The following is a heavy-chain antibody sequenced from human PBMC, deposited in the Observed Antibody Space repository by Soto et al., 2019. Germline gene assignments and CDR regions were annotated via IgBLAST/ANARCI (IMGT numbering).Heavy chain of an antibody. D-gene: IGHD3-22*01. CDR2: ISGSGGST. V-gene: IGHV3-23*01. J-gene: IGHJ4*02. Sequence: GGSLRLSCAASGFTFSSYAMSWVRQAPGKGLEWVSAISGSGGSTYYADSVKGRFTISRDNSKNTLYLQMNSLRAEDTAVYYCAKDPQNDSSGYPTGYFDYWGQGTLVTVSS. CDR1: GFTFSSYA. CDR3: AKDPQNDSSGYPTGYFDY.